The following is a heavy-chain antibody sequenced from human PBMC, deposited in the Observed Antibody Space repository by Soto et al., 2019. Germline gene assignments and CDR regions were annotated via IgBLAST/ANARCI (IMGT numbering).Heavy chain of an antibody. J-gene: IGHJ4*02. CDR3: ARAGPAAYGDYGFEY. V-gene: IGHV4-59*12. CDR2: IYYSGST. D-gene: IGHD4-17*01. CDR1: GGCISSYY. Sequence: SETLSLTCTVSGGCISSYYWSGLRQPPGKGLEWIGEIYYSGSTNYNPSLKSRDTITVDTSKHQFSLNLSSVTPADTPGYACARAGPAAYGDYGFEYLGQGTLVTGSS.